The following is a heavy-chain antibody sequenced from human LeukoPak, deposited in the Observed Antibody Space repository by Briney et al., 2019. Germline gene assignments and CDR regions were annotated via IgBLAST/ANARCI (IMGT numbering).Heavy chain of an antibody. V-gene: IGHV4-61*02. Sequence: SETLSLTCTVSVGSISSGSYYWNWIRQPAGKGLEWIGRIYTSGSTNYNPSLKSRITISVDTSKNQFSLKLSSVTAADTAVYYCARGGSYLSAFDIWGQGTMVTVSS. J-gene: IGHJ3*02. CDR1: VGSISSGSYY. CDR2: IYTSGST. D-gene: IGHD1-26*01. CDR3: ARGGSYLSAFDI.